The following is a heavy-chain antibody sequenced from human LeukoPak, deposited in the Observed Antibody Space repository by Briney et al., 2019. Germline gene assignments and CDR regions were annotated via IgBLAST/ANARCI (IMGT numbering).Heavy chain of an antibody. CDR3: AKVDYDILTGPFDY. CDR1: GFTFSSYG. Sequence: GGSLRLSCAASGFTFSSYGMHWVRQAPGKGLEWVAFIRYDGSNKYYADSVKGRFTISRDNSKNTLYLQMSSLRAEDTAVYYCAKVDYDILTGPFDYWGQGTLVTVSS. J-gene: IGHJ4*02. D-gene: IGHD3-9*01. CDR2: IRYDGSNK. V-gene: IGHV3-30*02.